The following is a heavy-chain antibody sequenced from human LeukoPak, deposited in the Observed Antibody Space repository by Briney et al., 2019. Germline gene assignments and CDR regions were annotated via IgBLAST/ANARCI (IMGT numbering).Heavy chain of an antibody. CDR3: ARHSKYYYDSSGSYVGYFQH. Sequence: PSETLSLTCTDSGGSISSYYWSWIRQPPGKGLESIGYIYYSGSTNYNPSLKSRVTISVDTSKSQFSLKLSSVTAADTAVYYCARHSKYYYDSSGSYVGYFQHWGQGTLVTVSS. CDR2: IYYSGST. CDR1: GGSISSYY. V-gene: IGHV4-59*08. J-gene: IGHJ1*01. D-gene: IGHD3-22*01.